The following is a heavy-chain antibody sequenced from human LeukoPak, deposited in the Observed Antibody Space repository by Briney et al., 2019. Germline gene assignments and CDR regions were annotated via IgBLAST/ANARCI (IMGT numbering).Heavy chain of an antibody. D-gene: IGHD3-22*01. CDR1: GGSISSYY. CDR3: ARGQMIVVDSTYYYYYMDV. Sequence: PSETLSLTCTVSGGSISSYYWSWIRQPPGKGLEWIGYIYYSGSTNYNPSLKSRVTISVDTSKNQFSLKLSSVTAADTAVYYCARGQMIVVDSTYYYYYMDVWGKGTTVTVSS. J-gene: IGHJ6*03. CDR2: IYYSGST. V-gene: IGHV4-59*01.